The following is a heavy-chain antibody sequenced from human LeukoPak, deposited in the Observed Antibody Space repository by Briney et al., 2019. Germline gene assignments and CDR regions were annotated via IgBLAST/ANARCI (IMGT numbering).Heavy chain of an antibody. CDR2: IYTGGTT. Sequence: GGSLRLSCAASGFTVSSSNYMNWVRQAPGKGLEWVSGIYTGGTTYYTHSVKGRFNISIHNPNNTLYLQVHSLRAEDTAVYYWGREISRFGIWGQGTLVTVSS. J-gene: IGHJ4*02. D-gene: IGHD3-16*01. V-gene: IGHV3-66*01. CDR3: GREISRFGI. CDR1: GFTVSSSNY.